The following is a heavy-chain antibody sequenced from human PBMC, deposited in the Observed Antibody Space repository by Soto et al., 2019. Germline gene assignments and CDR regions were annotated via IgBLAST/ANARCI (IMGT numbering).Heavy chain of an antibody. CDR1: GFTFDGYG. CDR3: ARLYGSGSTRRVRIDY. D-gene: IGHD3-10*01. J-gene: IGHJ4*02. Sequence: PGGSLRLSCAASGFTFDGYGMSWVRQAPGKGLEWVSGINWNGGSTGYADSVKGRFTISRDNAKNSLYLQMNSLRAEDTALYYCARLYGSGSTRRVRIDYWGQGTLVTVSS. V-gene: IGHV3-20*04. CDR2: INWNGGST.